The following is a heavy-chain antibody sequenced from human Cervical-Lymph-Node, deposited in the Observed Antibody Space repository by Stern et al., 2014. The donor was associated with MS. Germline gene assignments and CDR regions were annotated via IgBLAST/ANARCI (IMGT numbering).Heavy chain of an antibody. V-gene: IGHV4-31*03. CDR2: IYYSGST. D-gene: IGHD5-18*01. J-gene: IGHJ4*02. CDR3: ARGEDTAMVSLAY. Sequence: VQLVESGPGLVKPSQTLSLTCTVSGGSISNGGYYWSWIRQHPGKGLEWIGYIYYSGSTYYNPSLKSRATISIDTSKNQFSLKLSSVSAADTAVYYCARGEDTAMVSLAYWGQGTLVTVSS. CDR1: GGSISNGGYY.